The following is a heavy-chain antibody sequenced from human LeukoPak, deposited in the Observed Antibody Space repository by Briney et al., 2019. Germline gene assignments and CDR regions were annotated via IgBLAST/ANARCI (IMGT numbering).Heavy chain of an antibody. CDR2: IYYSGST. CDR1: GGSISSYY. CDR3: ARHAPEGRPGDGAFDI. J-gene: IGHJ3*02. D-gene: IGHD2-21*01. V-gene: IGHV4-59*08. Sequence: SETLSLTCTVSGGSISSYYWSWIRQPPGKGLEWIGYIYYSGSTNYNPSLKSRVTISVDTSKNQFSLKLSSVTAADTAVYYCARHAPEGRPGDGAFDIWGQGTMVTVSS.